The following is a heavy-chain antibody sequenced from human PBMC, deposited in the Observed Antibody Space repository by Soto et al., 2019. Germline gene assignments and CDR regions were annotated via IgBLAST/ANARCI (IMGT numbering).Heavy chain of an antibody. D-gene: IGHD6-6*01. J-gene: IGHJ4*02. CDR3: AKQVRDGTSSPYYFDY. CDR2: ISGSGGST. V-gene: IGHV3-23*01. Sequence: PGGSLRLSCAASGFTFSSYAMSWVRQAPGKGLEWVSAISGSGGSTYYADSVKGRFTISRDNSKNTLYLKMNSLRAEDTAVYYCAKQVRDGTSSPYYFDYWGQGTLVTVSS. CDR1: GFTFSSYA.